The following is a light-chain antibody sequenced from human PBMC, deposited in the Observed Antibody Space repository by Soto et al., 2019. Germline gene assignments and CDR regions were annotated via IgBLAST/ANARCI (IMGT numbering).Light chain of an antibody. J-gene: IGKJ1*01. Sequence: AIQMTQSPSSLSASVGDRVTIACRASQDIRNSLAWYQQKPGKAPKLLIYGASSLQSGVPSRFSGSGSGTDFTLTITSLQPEDFATYYCQQYYSFPRTFGQGTKVEIK. CDR3: QQYYSFPRT. CDR1: QDIRNS. CDR2: GAS. V-gene: IGKV1-6*01.